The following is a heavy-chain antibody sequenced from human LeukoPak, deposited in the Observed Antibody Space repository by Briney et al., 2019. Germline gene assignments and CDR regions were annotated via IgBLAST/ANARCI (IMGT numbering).Heavy chain of an antibody. J-gene: IGHJ5*01. CDR3: AKATAGYSSSWYDF. Sequence: GGSLGLSCAASGFTFSSYSMNWVRQAPEKGLEWVSFISSSGDSIYYADSVKGRFTVSRDNAKNSLYLQMNSLRAEDTAVYYCAKATAGYSSSWYDFWGQGTLVTVSS. V-gene: IGHV3-21*04. D-gene: IGHD6-13*01. CDR1: GFTFSSYS. CDR2: ISSSGDSI.